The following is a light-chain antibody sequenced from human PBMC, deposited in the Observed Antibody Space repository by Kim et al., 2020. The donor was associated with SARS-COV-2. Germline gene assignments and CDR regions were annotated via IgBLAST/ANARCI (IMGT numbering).Light chain of an antibody. CDR3: NSRDRSGNHVV. V-gene: IGLV3-19*01. CDR1: SLQSYY. Sequence: GQTVRITGQGDSLQSYYASWDQQKQGQAPVLVIYGKNNRPSWIPDRFDGSSSGNTDSLTITGAQAEDEADYYCNSRDRSGNHVVFGGGTQLTV. J-gene: IGLJ2*01. CDR2: GKN.